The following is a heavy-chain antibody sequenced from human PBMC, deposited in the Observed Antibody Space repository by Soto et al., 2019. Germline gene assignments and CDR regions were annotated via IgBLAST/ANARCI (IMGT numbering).Heavy chain of an antibody. Sequence: GASVKVSCKASGGTFSSYAISWVRQAPGQGLEWMGGIIPIFGTANYAQKFQGRVTITADKSTSTAYMELSSLRSEDTAVYYCAGCDAGYSSSWYGHYYYGMDVWGQGTTVTVSS. V-gene: IGHV1-69*06. CDR1: GGTFSSYA. CDR3: AGCDAGYSSSWYGHYYYGMDV. CDR2: IIPIFGTA. J-gene: IGHJ6*02. D-gene: IGHD6-13*01.